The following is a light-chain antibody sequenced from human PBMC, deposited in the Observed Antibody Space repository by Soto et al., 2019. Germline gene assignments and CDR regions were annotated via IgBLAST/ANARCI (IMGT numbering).Light chain of an antibody. CDR3: QQLNSYPPLS. Sequence: DIQLTQSPSFLSASVRDRVTITCRASQGISSSLAWYQQKPGKAPKLLLYAASTLQSGVPSRFSGSGSGTEFTLTISSLQPEDFATYYCQQLNSYPPLSFGPGTKVDIK. CDR2: AAS. J-gene: IGKJ3*01. CDR1: QGISSS. V-gene: IGKV1-9*01.